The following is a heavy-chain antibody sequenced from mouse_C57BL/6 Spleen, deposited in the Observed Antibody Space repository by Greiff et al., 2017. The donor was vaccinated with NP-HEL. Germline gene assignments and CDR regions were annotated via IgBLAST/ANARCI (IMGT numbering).Heavy chain of an antibody. CDR1: GYTFTSYW. D-gene: IGHD1-1*01. V-gene: IGHV1-53*01. J-gene: IGHJ3*01. Sequence: QVQLKQPGTELVKPGASVKLSCKASGYTFTSYWMHWVKQRPGQGLEWIGNINPSNGGTNYNEKFKSKATLTVDKSSSTAYMQLSSLTSEDSAVYYCARLGYDYYEAWFAYWGQGTLVTVSA. CDR3: ARLGYDYYEAWFAY. CDR2: INPSNGGT.